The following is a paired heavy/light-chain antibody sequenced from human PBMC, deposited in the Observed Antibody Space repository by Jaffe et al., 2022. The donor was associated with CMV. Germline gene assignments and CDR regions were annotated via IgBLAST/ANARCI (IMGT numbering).Light chain of an antibody. CDR1: SSDVGSYNL. CDR3: CSYAGS. J-gene: IGLJ2*01. Sequence: QSALTQPASVSGSPGQSITISCTGTSSDVGSYNLVSWYQQHPGKAPKLMIYEVSKRPSGVSNRFSGSKSGNTASLTISGLQAEDEADYYCCSYAGSFGGGTKLTVL. CDR2: EVS. V-gene: IGLV2-23*02.
Heavy chain of an antibody. J-gene: IGHJ6*03. CDR1: GGTFSSYA. Sequence: QVQLVQSGAEVKKPGSSVKVSCKASGGTFSSYAISWVRQAPGQGLEWMGRIIPILGIANYAQKFQGRVTITADKSTSTAYMELSSLRSEDTAVYYCARDKVVAATHYYYYYMDVWGKGTTVTVSS. CDR3: ARDKVVAATHYYYYYMDV. D-gene: IGHD2-15*01. CDR2: IIPILGIA. V-gene: IGHV1-69*09.